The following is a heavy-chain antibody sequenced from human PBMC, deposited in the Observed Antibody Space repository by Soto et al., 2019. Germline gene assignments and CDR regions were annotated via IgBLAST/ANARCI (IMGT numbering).Heavy chain of an antibody. J-gene: IGHJ4*02. CDR1: GYTFTCYY. CDR2: INPNSGGT. V-gene: IGHV1-2*02. CDR3: ARGVHDYGDYGSDY. D-gene: IGHD4-17*01. Sequence: ASVKVSCKASGYTFTCYYMHWVRHAPGQGLEWMGWINPNSGGTNYAQKFQGRVTMTRDTSISTAYMELSRLRSDDTAVYYCARGVHDYGDYGSDYWGQGTLVTVSS.